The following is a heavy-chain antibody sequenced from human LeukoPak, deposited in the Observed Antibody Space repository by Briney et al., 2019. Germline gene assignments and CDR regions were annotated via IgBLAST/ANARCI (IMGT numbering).Heavy chain of an antibody. CDR1: GFTFSNYA. CDR3: AKWGDYDVLTGYYVSDY. V-gene: IGHV3-23*01. Sequence: GGSLRLSCAASGFTFSNYAMSWVRQAPGKGLEWVSAITGSGGNTYYADSVKGRFTISRDNFKNTVFLQMNSLRAEDTAVYYCAKWGDYDVLTGYYVSDYWGQGTLVTVSS. D-gene: IGHD3-9*01. CDR2: ITGSGGNT. J-gene: IGHJ4*02.